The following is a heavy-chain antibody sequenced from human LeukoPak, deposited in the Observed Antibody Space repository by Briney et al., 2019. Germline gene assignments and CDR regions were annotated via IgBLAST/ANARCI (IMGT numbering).Heavy chain of an antibody. J-gene: IGHJ4*02. CDR1: GGSFSGYY. Sequence: SETLSLTCAVYGGSFSGYYWSWIRQPPGKGLEWIGEINHSGSTNYNPSLKSRVTISVDTSKNQFSLKLSSVTAADTAVYYCARAVRWLQFHYSPSPDYWGQGTLVTVSS. CDR2: INHSGST. CDR3: ARAVRWLQFHYSPSPDY. D-gene: IGHD5-24*01. V-gene: IGHV4-34*01.